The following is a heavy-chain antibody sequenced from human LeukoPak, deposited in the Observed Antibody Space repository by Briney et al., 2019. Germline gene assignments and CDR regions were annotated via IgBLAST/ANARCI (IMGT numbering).Heavy chain of an antibody. CDR2: INPNSDGT. D-gene: IGHD3-10*01. CDR3: ARPRGVWFGELPEYYFDY. Sequence: ASVKVSCKASGYTFTGYYMHWVRQAPGQGLEWMGWINPNSDGTNYAQKFQGRVTMTRDTSISTAYMELSRLRSDDTAVYYCARPRGVWFGELPEYYFDYWGQGTLVTVSS. CDR1: GYTFTGYY. J-gene: IGHJ4*02. V-gene: IGHV1-2*02.